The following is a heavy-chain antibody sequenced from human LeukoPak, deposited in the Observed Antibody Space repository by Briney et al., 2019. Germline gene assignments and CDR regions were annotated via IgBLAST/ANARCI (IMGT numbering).Heavy chain of an antibody. D-gene: IGHD6-6*01. CDR3: AKDVVPAGYIDY. CDR1: GFTFSSYG. CDR2: IRYDGSNK. V-gene: IGHV3-30*02. J-gene: IGHJ4*02. Sequence: PGGSLRLSCAASGFTFSSYGMHWVRQAPGKGLEWVAFIRYDGSNKYYADSVKGRFTISRDNSKNTLYLQMNSLRVEDTAVYHCAKDVVPAGYIDYWGQGTLVTVSS.